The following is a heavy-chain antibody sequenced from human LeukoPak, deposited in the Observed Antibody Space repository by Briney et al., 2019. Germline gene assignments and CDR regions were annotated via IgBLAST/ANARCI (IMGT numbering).Heavy chain of an antibody. D-gene: IGHD4-17*01. V-gene: IGHV4-61*02. CDR3: ARDPAYGDYGIAFDI. J-gene: IGHJ3*02. CDR1: GGSISSSSYY. Sequence: SETLSLTCTVSGGSISSSSYYWSWIRQPAGKGLEWIGRIYTSGSTNYNPSLKSRVTISVDTSKNQFSLKLSSVTAADTAVYYCARDPAYGDYGIAFDIWGQGTMVTVSS. CDR2: IYTSGST.